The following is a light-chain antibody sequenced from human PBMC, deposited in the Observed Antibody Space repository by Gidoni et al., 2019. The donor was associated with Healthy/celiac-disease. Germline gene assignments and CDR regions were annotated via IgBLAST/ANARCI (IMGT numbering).Light chain of an antibody. CDR2: DAS. Sequence: DIQITQSPSTLSASVGDRVTITCRASQRISSWLAWYQQKPGKAPKLLIYDASSWESGVPSRFSGSGSGTEFTLTISRLQPDDFATYYCQQYNSYSRTFGQGTKVEIK. CDR1: QRISSW. V-gene: IGKV1-5*01. J-gene: IGKJ1*01. CDR3: QQYNSYSRT.